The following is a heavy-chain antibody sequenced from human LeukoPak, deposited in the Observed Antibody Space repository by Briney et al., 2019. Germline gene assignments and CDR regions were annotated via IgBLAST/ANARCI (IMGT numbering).Heavy chain of an antibody. CDR3: AKVRGEYYDFWSGYYPGDY. CDR2: ISGSGGST. D-gene: IGHD3-3*01. J-gene: IGHJ4*02. Sequence: GGSLRLSCAASGFTFSSYAMSWVRQAPGKGLEWVSAISGSGGSTYYAEAVKGRFTISRDNSKNTLYLQMNSLRAEDTAVYYCAKVRGEYYDFWSGYYPGDYWGQGTLVTVSS. V-gene: IGHV3-23*01. CDR1: GFTFSSYA.